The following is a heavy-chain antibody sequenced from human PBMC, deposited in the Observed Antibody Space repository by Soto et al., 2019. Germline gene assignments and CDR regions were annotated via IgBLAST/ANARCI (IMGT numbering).Heavy chain of an antibody. Sequence: ASVKVSCKASGYTFTSYGISWVRQAPGQGLEWMGWISAYNGNTNYAKKLQGRVTMTTDTSTSTAYMELRSLRSDDTAVYYCARGITMVRGVKNYYYYGMDVWGQGTTVTVSS. CDR2: ISAYNGNT. J-gene: IGHJ6*02. V-gene: IGHV1-18*01. D-gene: IGHD3-10*01. CDR1: GYTFTSYG. CDR3: ARGITMVRGVKNYYYYGMDV.